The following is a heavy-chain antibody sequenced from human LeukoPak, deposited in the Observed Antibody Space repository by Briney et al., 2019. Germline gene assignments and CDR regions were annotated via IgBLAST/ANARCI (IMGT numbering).Heavy chain of an antibody. V-gene: IGHV3-43*02. J-gene: IGHJ3*02. CDR1: GFTFDDYA. D-gene: IGHD3-3*01. CDR3: ARGATYDFGSGSRAFDI. CDR2: INGDGGGI. Sequence: GGSLRLSCAASGFTFDDYAMHWVRQAPGKGLGWVSHINGDGGGIYYADSVKGRFTISRDNTKNTLYLQMNSLRTEDTALYYFARGATYDFGSGSRAFDIWGQGTMVTVSS.